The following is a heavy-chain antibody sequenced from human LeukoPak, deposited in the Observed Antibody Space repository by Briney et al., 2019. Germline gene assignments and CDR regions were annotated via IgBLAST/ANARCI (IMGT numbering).Heavy chain of an antibody. J-gene: IGHJ4*02. D-gene: IGHD2-2*01. CDR1: GGAFPSDA. Sequence: GAPGKFSCKASGGAFPSDAISWVRPAPGQGLGWMGGLIPIFGTANYAQKFQGRVTITADKSTSTAYMELSSLRSEDTAVYYCARGGGYCSSTSCPEFDYWGQGTLVTVSS. CDR3: ARGGGYCSSTSCPEFDY. V-gene: IGHV1-69*06. CDR2: LIPIFGTA.